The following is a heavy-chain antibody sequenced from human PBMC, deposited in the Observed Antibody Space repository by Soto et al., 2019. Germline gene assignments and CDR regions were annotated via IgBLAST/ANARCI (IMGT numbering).Heavy chain of an antibody. V-gene: IGHV3-23*01. J-gene: IGHJ5*02. D-gene: IGHD3-3*01. CDR3: AGHRSPEECFDP. CDR2: VTVTGGST. Sequence: XGSLRLSCAASAISFNTYGVTWVRQAPGKGLEWVSTVTVTGGSTYYADSVKGRFTISRDRSNYTVSLLLNSLRVEDTAIYYCAGHRSPEECFDPWGQGTLVTVSS. CDR1: AISFNTYG.